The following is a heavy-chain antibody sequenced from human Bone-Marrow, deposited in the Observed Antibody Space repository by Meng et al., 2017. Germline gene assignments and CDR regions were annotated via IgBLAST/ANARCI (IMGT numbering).Heavy chain of an antibody. V-gene: IGHV3-7*01. CDR3: ARGILTAYHEYHFDY. CDR1: GFTFSNYW. CDR2: IKQDGSEK. Sequence: GESLKISCTASGFTFSNYWMSWVRQAPGKGLEWVANIKQDGSEKYYVDSVKGRFTISRDNSKNTLYLQMNSLRVEDTAVYFCARGILTAYHEYHFDYWGQGILVTVSS. J-gene: IGHJ4*02. D-gene: IGHD3-9*01.